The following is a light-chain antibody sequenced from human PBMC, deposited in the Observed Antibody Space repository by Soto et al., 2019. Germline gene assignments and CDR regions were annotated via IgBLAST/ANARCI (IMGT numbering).Light chain of an antibody. CDR2: GAS. V-gene: IGKV3-15*01. Sequence: EIVMTQSPATLSVSPGERATLSCRTSQSVSNNLAWYQQKPGQAPRLLIYGASTRATDIPARFSGSGSGTVFILSICSLQSEDFALYYCQHYNNWPSYTVGAGTKVDIK. CDR3: QHYNNWPSYT. J-gene: IGKJ3*01. CDR1: QSVSNN.